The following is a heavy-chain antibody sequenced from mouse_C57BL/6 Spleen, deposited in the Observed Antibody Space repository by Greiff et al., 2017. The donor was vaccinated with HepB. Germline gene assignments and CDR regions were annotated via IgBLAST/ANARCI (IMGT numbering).Heavy chain of an antibody. Sequence: QVQLQQSGPELVKPGASVKLSCKASGYTFTSYDINWVKQRPGQGLEWIGWIYPRDGSTKYNEKFKGKATVTVDTSSSTAYMELHSLTSEDSAVYFCARHSSGYGYYAMDYWGQGTSVTVSS. CDR2: IYPRDGST. D-gene: IGHD3-2*02. CDR3: ARHSSGYGYYAMDY. V-gene: IGHV1-85*01. CDR1: GYTFTSYD. J-gene: IGHJ4*01.